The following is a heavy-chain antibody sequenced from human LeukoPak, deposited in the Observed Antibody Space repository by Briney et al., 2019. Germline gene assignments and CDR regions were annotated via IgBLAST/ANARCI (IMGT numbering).Heavy chain of an antibody. CDR2: IIPIFGTA. J-gene: IGHJ6*03. CDR3: ARGARYYYYMDV. Sequence: SVKVSRKASGGTFSSYATSWVRQAPGQGLEWMGGIIPIFGTANYAQKFQGRVTITTDESTSTAYMELSSLRSEDTAVYYCARGARYYYYMDVWGKGTTVTVSS. CDR1: GGTFSSYA. V-gene: IGHV1-69*05.